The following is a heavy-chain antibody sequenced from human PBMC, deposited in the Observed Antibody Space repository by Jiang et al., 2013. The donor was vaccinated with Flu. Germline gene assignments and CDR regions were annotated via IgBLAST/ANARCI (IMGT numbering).Heavy chain of an antibody. CDR3: ARADSGSRLRGYFDY. CDR2: ISYDGSNK. Sequence: VISYDGSNKYYADSVKGRFTISRDNSKNTLYLQMNSLRAEDTAVYYCARADSGSRLRGYFDYWGQGTLVTVSS. J-gene: IGHJ4*02. D-gene: IGHD1-26*01. V-gene: IGHV3-30-3*01.